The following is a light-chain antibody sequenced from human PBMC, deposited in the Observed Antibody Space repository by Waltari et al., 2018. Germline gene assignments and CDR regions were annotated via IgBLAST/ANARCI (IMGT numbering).Light chain of an antibody. CDR3: CSYTVSNTLL. J-gene: IGLJ3*02. Sequence: QSALTQPRSVSGSPGQSVTISCTGTSSDVGTYKYVSWHQQHPGQAPTLIIFDVSKRPSGVPDRFSGSKSGDTASLTISGLQAEDEADYYCCSYTVSNTLLFGGGTKLTVL. CDR1: SSDVGTYKY. V-gene: IGLV2-11*01. CDR2: DVS.